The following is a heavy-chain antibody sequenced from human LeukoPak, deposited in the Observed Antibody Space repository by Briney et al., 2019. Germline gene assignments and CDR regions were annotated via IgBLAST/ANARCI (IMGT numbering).Heavy chain of an antibody. J-gene: IGHJ4*02. D-gene: IGHD3-16*02. CDR3: ARGNDNIWGSYPSGF. Sequence: ASVKVSCKASGYTFTAYYMHWVRQVPGQGLEWMGWINPTRAGTKYAQKFQDRVTLTRDTSINTAFMELSRLRSDDTAVYYCARGNDNIWGSYPSGFWGQGTLVTVSS. CDR1: GYTFTAYY. CDR2: INPTRAGT. V-gene: IGHV1-2*02.